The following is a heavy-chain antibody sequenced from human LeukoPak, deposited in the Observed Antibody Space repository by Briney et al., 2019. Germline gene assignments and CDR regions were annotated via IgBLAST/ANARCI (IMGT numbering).Heavy chain of an antibody. CDR1: GFTFSSYG. CDR2: IWYDGSNK. Sequence: GGSLRLSCAASGFTFSSYGMHWVRQAPGKGLEWVAVIWYDGSNKYYADSVKGRFTISRDNSKNTLYLQMNSLRAEDTAVYYCAREGMVRGVIFPFDYWGQGTLVTVSS. J-gene: IGHJ4*02. V-gene: IGHV3-33*01. D-gene: IGHD3-10*01. CDR3: AREGMVRGVIFPFDY.